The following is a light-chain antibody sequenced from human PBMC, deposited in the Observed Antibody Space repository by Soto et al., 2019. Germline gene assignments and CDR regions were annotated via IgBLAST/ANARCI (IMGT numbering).Light chain of an antibody. CDR2: GAA. CDR1: QSVSSN. J-gene: IGKJ5*01. V-gene: IGKV3D-15*01. Sequence: EIVLTQSPATLSVSPGERATLSCRASQSVSSNLASYQQKPRQPPRRLIYGAATRATGIPVRFSGSGSGTDFTLTLRSLQSEDFAVYYCQQYNKWPRITFGQGTRLEIK. CDR3: QQYNKWPRIT.